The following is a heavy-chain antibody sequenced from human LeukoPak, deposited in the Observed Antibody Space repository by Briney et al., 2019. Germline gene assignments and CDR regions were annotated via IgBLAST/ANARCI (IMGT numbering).Heavy chain of an antibody. CDR1: GYTFTGYY. CDR2: INPNSGGT. J-gene: IGHJ4*02. CDR3: AREVASDSEYYFDY. D-gene: IGHD1-14*01. V-gene: IGHV1-2*06. Sequence: ASVKVSCKASGYTFTGYYMHWARQAPGQGLEWMGRINPNSGGTNYAQKFQGGVTMTRDTSISTAYMELSRLRSDDTAVYYCAREVASDSEYYFDYWGQGTLVTVSS.